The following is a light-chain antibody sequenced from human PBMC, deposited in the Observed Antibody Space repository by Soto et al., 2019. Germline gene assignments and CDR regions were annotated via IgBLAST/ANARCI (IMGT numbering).Light chain of an antibody. CDR2: GAS. CDR1: QSVSSNF. V-gene: IGKV3-20*01. CDR3: QQGT. J-gene: IGKJ1*01. Sequence: EIVMTQSPGTLSLSPGERATLSCRASQSVSSNFLAWYQQRPGQAPRLLMDGASSRAAGIPDRFSGSGSGTDFTLTISRLEPEDFAVYYCQQGTFGQGTKVEIK.